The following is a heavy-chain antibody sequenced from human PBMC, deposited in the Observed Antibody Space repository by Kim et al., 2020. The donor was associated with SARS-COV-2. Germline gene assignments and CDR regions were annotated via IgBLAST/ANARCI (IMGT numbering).Heavy chain of an antibody. V-gene: IGHV5-51*01. CDR3: ARLVGSSYSGYARYFDL. J-gene: IGHJ2*01. Sequence: GESLKISCKGSGYSFTTYWIGWVRQMPGKGLEWMGIIFPGDSDTRYSPSFQGQVTISAEKSISTAYLQWSSLKASDTAMYYCARLVGSSYSGYARYFDLWGRGTLVTVSS. CDR1: GYSFTTYW. D-gene: IGHD5-12*01. CDR2: IFPGDSDT.